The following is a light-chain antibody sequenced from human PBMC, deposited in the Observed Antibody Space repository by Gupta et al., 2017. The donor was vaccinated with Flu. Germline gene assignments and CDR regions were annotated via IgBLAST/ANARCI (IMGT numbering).Light chain of an antibody. V-gene: IGKV1-5*03. CDR1: QSISSW. Sequence: DIQMTQSPSTLSASVGDRVTITCRASQSISSWLAWYQQKSGKAPKLLIYKASSVESGVPSRFSGSGSGTEFTLTISSLQPDDFATYYCQQYNSYSWTFGQGTKVEIK. J-gene: IGKJ1*01. CDR3: QQYNSYSWT. CDR2: KAS.